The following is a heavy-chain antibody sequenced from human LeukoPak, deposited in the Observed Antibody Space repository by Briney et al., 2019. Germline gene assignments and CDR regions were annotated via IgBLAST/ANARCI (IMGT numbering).Heavy chain of an antibody. V-gene: IGHV3-7*01. CDR1: GFTFSSYW. J-gene: IGHJ4*02. CDR3: TRVSGGGSYSGSLRG. CDR2: IKLDGGEE. D-gene: IGHD1-26*01. Sequence: PGGSLRLSCAASGFTFSSYWMSWVRQAPGKGLEWVANIKLDGGEEYYVDSVKGRFTISRDNAKNSLYLQMNSLRVEDTAVYYWTRVSGGGSYSGSLRGWGQGTLVTVSS.